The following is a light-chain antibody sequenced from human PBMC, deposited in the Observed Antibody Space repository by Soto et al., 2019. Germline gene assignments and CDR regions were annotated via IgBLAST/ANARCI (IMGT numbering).Light chain of an antibody. Sequence: DIVMTQSPDSLAVSLGERATINCKSSQSGFHSPDNKQYLAWYQQKAGQPPNLLIYWASTRCTGVPDRFSGSVSGTDFTLTIRSLQAEDVAVYYCQHFYATPYTFGHGTKLAIK. J-gene: IGKJ2*01. CDR2: WAS. V-gene: IGKV4-1*01. CDR1: QSGFHSPDNKQY. CDR3: QHFYATPYT.